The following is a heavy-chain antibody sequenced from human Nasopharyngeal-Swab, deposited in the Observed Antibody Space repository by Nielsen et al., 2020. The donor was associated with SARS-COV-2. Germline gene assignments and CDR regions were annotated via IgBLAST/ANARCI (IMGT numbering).Heavy chain of an antibody. V-gene: IGHV1-18*01. J-gene: IGHJ4*02. CDR3: ARVHPPPTKGYFWSGYYRINLFDY. Sequence: ASVKVSCKASGYTFTSYGISWVRQAPGQGVEWMGWISAYNGNTNYAQKLQGRVTMTTDTSTSTAYMELRSLRSADTAVYYCARVHPPPTKGYFWSGYYRINLFDYWGQGTLVTVSS. CDR2: ISAYNGNT. CDR1: GYTFTSYG. D-gene: IGHD3-3*01.